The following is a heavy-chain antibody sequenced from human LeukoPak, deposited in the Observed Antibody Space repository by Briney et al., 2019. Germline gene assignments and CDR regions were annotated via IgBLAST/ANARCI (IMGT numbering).Heavy chain of an antibody. CDR1: GGSISSYY. CDR3: ARHGRAFDY. Sequence: SETLSLTCTVSGGSISSYYWSWLRQPPGKGLEWIGYIYYSGSTNYNPSLKSRVTISVDTSKNQFSLKLSSVTAADTAVYYCARHGRAFDYWGQGTLVTVSS. D-gene: IGHD1-1*01. CDR2: IYYSGST. J-gene: IGHJ4*02. V-gene: IGHV4-59*08.